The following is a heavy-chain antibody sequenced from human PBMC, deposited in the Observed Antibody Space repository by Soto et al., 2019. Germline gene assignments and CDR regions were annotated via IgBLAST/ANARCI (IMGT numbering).Heavy chain of an antibody. D-gene: IGHD2-2*02. V-gene: IGHV3-7*03. CDR3: ARIICSSTSCYTFDY. Sequence: GGSLRLSCAASGFTFSSYWMSWVRQAPGEGLEWVANMRQDGSEKYYVDSVKGRFTISRDNAKNSLYLQMNSLRAEDTAVYYCARIICSSTSCYTFDYWGEGTMVTVYS. CDR1: GFTFSSYW. CDR2: MRQDGSEK. J-gene: IGHJ4*02.